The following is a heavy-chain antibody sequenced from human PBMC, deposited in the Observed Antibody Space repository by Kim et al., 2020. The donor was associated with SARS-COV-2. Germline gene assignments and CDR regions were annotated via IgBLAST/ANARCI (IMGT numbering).Heavy chain of an antibody. Sequence: YADSVKGRFTISRDNAKNSLYLQMNSLRAEDTAVYYCARDRGSGWSYFDYWGQGTLVTVSS. V-gene: IGHV3-21*01. CDR3: ARDRGSGWSYFDY. J-gene: IGHJ4*02. D-gene: IGHD6-19*01.